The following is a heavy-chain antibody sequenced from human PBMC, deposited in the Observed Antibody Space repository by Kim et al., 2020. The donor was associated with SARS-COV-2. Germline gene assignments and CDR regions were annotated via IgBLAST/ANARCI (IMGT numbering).Heavy chain of an antibody. D-gene: IGHD6-13*01. J-gene: IGHJ4*02. Sequence: SETLSLTCTVSGGSISSGGYYWSWIRQHPGKGLEWIGYIYYSGSTYYNPSLKSRVTISVDTSKNQFSLKLSSVTAADTAVYYCARVRSAAAGTVFDYWGQGTLVTVSS. V-gene: IGHV4-31*03. CDR3: ARVRSAAAGTVFDY. CDR1: GGSISSGGYY. CDR2: IYYSGST.